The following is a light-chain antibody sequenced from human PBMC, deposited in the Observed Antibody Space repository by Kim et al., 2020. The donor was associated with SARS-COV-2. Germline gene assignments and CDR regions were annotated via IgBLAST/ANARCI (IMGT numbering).Light chain of an antibody. CDR3: HQYGSSPWS. CDR1: QSVRHY. J-gene: IGKJ1*01. CDR2: DAS. Sequence: ASVGDRVTITCRASQSVRHYLAWDQHKPGKAPKLLVYDASSLEGGVPSRFSGSGSGTELTLSITSLQPDDFATYYCHQYGSSPWSFGQGTKVDIK. V-gene: IGKV1-5*01.